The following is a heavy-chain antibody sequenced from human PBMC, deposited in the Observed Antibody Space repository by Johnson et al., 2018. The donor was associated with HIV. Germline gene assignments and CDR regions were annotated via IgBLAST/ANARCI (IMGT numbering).Heavy chain of an antibody. V-gene: IGHV3-30*02. J-gene: IGHJ3*02. D-gene: IGHD4-17*01. CDR1: GFIFSSYG. CDR2: IWYDGSRK. CDR3: VKEASRGTVTQAPDAFDI. Sequence: QVQLVESGGGLVQPGGSLRLSCAASGFIFSSYGMHWVRQAPGKGLEWVAFIWYDGSRKYYPDSVKGRFTISRVNSKNMLYLQMNSLRVEETAVYYCVKEASRGTVTQAPDAFDIWGQGTVVTVSS.